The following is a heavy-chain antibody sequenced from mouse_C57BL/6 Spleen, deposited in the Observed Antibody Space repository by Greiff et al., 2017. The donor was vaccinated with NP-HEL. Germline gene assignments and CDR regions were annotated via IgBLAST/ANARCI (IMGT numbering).Heavy chain of an antibody. D-gene: IGHD2-5*01. Sequence: VQLKESGPELVKPGASVKISCKASGYSFTGYYMNWVKQSPEKSLEWIGEINPSTGGTTYNKKFKAKATLTVYKSSSTAYMQLKSLTSEDAAVYYCAREDSNLDYWGQGTTLTVSS. V-gene: IGHV1-42*01. CDR3: AREDSNLDY. CDR1: GYSFTGYY. CDR2: INPSTGGT. J-gene: IGHJ2*01.